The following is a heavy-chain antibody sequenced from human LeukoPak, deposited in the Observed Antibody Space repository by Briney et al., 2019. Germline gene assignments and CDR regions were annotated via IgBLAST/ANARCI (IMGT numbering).Heavy chain of an antibody. J-gene: IGHJ4*02. CDR1: GFPFSTND. V-gene: IGHV3-23*01. D-gene: IGHD6-19*01. Sequence: GGSLRLSCAASGFPFSTNDMTWVRQAPGKGLEWVSAISGSASGGTTYGDSVKGRFTISRDNSKNTLYLQMNSLRAEDTAVYYCAKDRRGSGWYGYFDYWGQGTLVTVSS. CDR3: AKDRRGSGWYGYFDY. CDR2: ISGSASGGT.